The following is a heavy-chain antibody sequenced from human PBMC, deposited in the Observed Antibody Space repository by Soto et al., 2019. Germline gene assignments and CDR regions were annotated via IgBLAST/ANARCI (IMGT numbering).Heavy chain of an antibody. Sequence: EVQLMESGGGLVQPGGSLRLSCVASGFTFSNYWMHWVRQAPGKGLVWVSRIYSDGSTRSYAESVKGRFTISRDNVKNTLYLQMNSLRAEDTAVYYCVTSGGFDHWGQGTLVTVSS. D-gene: IGHD3-16*01. CDR2: IYSDGSTR. CDR1: GFTFSNYW. CDR3: VTSGGFDH. V-gene: IGHV3-74*01. J-gene: IGHJ5*02.